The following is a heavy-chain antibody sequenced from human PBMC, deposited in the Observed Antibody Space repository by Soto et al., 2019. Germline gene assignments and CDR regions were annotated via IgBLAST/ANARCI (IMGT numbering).Heavy chain of an antibody. Sequence: AVGSLRLSCAASGFTFSSYAMSWVRQAPGKGLEWVSAISGSGGSTYYADSVKGRFTISRDNSKNTLYLQMNSLRAEDTAVYYCAKSFLYGSGSYSFDYWGQGTLVTVSS. CDR2: ISGSGGST. J-gene: IGHJ4*02. V-gene: IGHV3-23*01. D-gene: IGHD3-10*01. CDR3: AKSFLYGSGSYSFDY. CDR1: GFTFSSYA.